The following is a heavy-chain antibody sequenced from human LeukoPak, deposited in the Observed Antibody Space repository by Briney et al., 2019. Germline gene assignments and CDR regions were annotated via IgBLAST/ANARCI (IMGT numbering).Heavy chain of an antibody. CDR2: IYTSGST. CDR1: GGSISSYY. D-gene: IGHD3-10*01. CDR3: ARDVRRAYYGSGSSYRFDP. J-gene: IGHJ5*02. Sequence: SETLSLTCAVSGGSISSYYWSWIRQPAGKGLEWIGRIYTSGSTNYNPSLKSRVTMSVDTSKNQFSLKLSSVTAADTAVYYCARDVRRAYYGSGSSYRFDPWGQGTLVTVSS. V-gene: IGHV4-4*07.